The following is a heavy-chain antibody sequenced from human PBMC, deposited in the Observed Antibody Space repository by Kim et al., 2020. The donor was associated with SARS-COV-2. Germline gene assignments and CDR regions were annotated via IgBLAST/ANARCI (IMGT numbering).Heavy chain of an antibody. CDR3: AKRERPTYYFDSHGYFFDY. V-gene: IGHV3-23*01. CDR1: GFTFSNYD. D-gene: IGHD3-22*01. CDR2: ISGSRGST. Sequence: GRSLRLSCAASGFTFSNYDMSWIRQAPGKGLEWVSSISGSRGSTFYADSVKGRFTISRDNSKSTLYLQMNSLRGDDTAEYYCAKRERPTYYFDSHGYFFDYWGQGTLVTVSS. J-gene: IGHJ4*02.